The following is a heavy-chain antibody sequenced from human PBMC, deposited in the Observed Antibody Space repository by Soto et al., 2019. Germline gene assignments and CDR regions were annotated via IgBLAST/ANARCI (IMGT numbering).Heavy chain of an antibody. D-gene: IGHD6-19*01. V-gene: IGHV4-59*08. CDR1: GGSISNSY. CDR2: IYYSGST. Sequence: SETLSLTCTVSGGSISNSYWSWIRQPPGKGLEWIGYIYYSGSTNYNPSLQSRVTISVDTSKNQFSLNLSSVTAADTAVYYCARHTSGWYNFWGQGTLFTVSS. CDR3: ARHTSGWYNF. J-gene: IGHJ4*02.